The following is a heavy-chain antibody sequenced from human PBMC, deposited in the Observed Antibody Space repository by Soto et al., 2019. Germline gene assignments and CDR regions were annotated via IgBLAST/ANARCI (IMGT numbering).Heavy chain of an antibody. Sequence: SDTLSLTCTVSGGSISSSSYYWGWIRQPPGKGLEWIGSIYYSGSTYYNPSLKSRVTISVDTSKNQFSLKLSSVTAADTAVYYCARLELVSGGDRNWGQGTLVTAPQ. D-gene: IGHD2-21*02. CDR2: IYYSGST. CDR3: ARLELVSGGDRN. J-gene: IGHJ4*02. V-gene: IGHV4-39*01. CDR1: GGSISSSSYY.